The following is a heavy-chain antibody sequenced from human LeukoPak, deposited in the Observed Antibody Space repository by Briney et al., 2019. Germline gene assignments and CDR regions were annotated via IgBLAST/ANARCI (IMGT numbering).Heavy chain of an antibody. J-gene: IGHJ4*02. Sequence: GGSLRLSCAASGFTFSTYWMHWVRQAQGKGLVWVSRTNADGSSTSYADSVKGRFTISRDNAKNTLYLQMNSLRADDTAVYYCARGGLEPVDYWGQGTLVTVSS. V-gene: IGHV3-74*01. CDR2: TNADGSST. D-gene: IGHD1-1*01. CDR3: ARGGLEPVDY. CDR1: GFTFSTYW.